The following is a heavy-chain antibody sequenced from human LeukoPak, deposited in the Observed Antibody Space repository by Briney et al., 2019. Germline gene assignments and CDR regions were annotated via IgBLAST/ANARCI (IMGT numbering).Heavy chain of an antibody. V-gene: IGHV3-30*02. CDR3: AKDIVPAAIWGFDY. Sequence: GGSLRLSCAASGFTFSSYGMHWVRQAPGKGLEWVAFKRYDGSNKYYADSVKGRFTISRDNSKNTLYLQMNSLRAEDTAVYYCAKDIVPAAIWGFDYWGQGTLVTVSS. D-gene: IGHD2-2*01. CDR1: GFTFSSYG. J-gene: IGHJ4*02. CDR2: KRYDGSNK.